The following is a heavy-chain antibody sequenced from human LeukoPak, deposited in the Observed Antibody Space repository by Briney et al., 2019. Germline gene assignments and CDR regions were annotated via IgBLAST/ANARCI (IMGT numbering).Heavy chain of an antibody. CDR3: AKDSSGPAY. CDR2: ISSSSNTI. CDR1: GFTLSTYS. D-gene: IGHD6-19*01. J-gene: IGHJ4*02. V-gene: IGHV3-48*04. Sequence: GGSLRLSCAASGFTLSTYSMFWVRQAPGKGLEWISYISSSSNTIYYADSVKGRFTISRDNAKNSLYLQMNSLRAEDTAVYYCAKDSSGPAYWGQGTLVTVSS.